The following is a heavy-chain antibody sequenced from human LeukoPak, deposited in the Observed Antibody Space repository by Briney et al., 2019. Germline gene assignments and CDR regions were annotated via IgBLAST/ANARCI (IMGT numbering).Heavy chain of an antibody. V-gene: IGHV3-30*03. CDR1: GFTFSRHG. CDR2: ISNGGSRK. J-gene: IGHJ4*02. CDR3: ARDRAWNYFDY. Sequence: PGRSLRLSCAASGFTFSRHGMHWVRQAPGKGLEWGAIISNGGSRKYCAHSVEGRFTISRDTSTHTLYLQMDSLRAADTAVYSSARDRAWNYFDYWGQGTLVPLSS. D-gene: IGHD3-3*01.